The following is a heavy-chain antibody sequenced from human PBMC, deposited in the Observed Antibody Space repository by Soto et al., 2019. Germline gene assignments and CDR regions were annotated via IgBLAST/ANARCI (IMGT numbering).Heavy chain of an antibody. Sequence: GGSLRLSCAASGFTFSSYGMHWVRQAPGKGLEWVAVIWYDGSNKYYADSVKGRFTISRDNSKNTLYLQMNSLRDEDTAVYYCARDGVNMARGVSAFPSAYWGQGALVTVSS. CDR3: ARDGVNMARGVSAFPSAY. CDR1: GFTFSSYG. CDR2: IWYDGSNK. D-gene: IGHD3-10*01. J-gene: IGHJ4*02. V-gene: IGHV3-33*01.